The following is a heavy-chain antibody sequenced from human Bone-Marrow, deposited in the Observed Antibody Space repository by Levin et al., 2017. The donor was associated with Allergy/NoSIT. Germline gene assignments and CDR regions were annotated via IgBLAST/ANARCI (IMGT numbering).Heavy chain of an antibody. D-gene: IGHD5-12*01. J-gene: IGHJ4*02. CDR3: ATTLRGGGHDRLAYYFDH. Sequence: PGESLKISCKVSGHIFVDLSMHWVRQAPGKGLEWMGGFDPEYDETFYAQDFQGRVTLTEDTSTDTAYMELSALRPEDTAVYYCATTLRGGGHDRLAYYFDHWGPGTLVTVSS. V-gene: IGHV1-24*01. CDR2: FDPEYDET. CDR1: GHIFVDLS.